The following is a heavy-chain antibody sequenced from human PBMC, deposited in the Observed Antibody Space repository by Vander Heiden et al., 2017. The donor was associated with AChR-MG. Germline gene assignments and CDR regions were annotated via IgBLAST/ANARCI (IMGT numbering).Heavy chain of an antibody. J-gene: IGHJ4*02. Sequence: QVQLQQWGAGLLKPSETLSLTCAVYGGSFSGYYWSWIRQPPGKGLEWIGEINHSGSTNYNPSLKSRVTISVDTSKNQFSLKLSSVTAADTAVYYCARVRSRLRFLEWLNPFDYWGQGTLVTVSS. CDR2: INHSGST. CDR3: ARVRSRLRFLEWLNPFDY. D-gene: IGHD3-3*01. V-gene: IGHV4-34*01. CDR1: GGSFSGYY.